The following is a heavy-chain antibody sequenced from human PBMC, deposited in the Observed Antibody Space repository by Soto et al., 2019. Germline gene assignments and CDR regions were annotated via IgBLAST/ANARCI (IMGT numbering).Heavy chain of an antibody. CDR1: GGTFSSYA. D-gene: IGHD2-8*01. V-gene: IGHV1-69*06. CDR2: IIPIFGTA. Sequence: ASVKVSCKASGGTFSSYAISRVRQAPGQGLEWMGGIIPIFGTANYAQKFQGRVTITADKSTSTAYMELSSLRSEDTAVYYCARSLGYCNNGVCSFDYWGQGTLVTVSS. J-gene: IGHJ4*02. CDR3: ARSLGYCNNGVCSFDY.